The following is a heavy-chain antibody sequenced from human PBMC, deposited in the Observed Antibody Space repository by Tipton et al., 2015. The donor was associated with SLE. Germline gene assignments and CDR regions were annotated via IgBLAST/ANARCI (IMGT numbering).Heavy chain of an antibody. CDR3: VRSSGYYIDF. CDR1: GGSFSGYY. V-gene: IGHV4-34*01. J-gene: IGHJ4*02. CDR2: INHSGNT. Sequence: TLSLTCAVYGGSFSGYYWTWIRQPPGKGLEWIGEINHSGNTNYSPYLKNRVIMSVDTAKNQFSLRLDSLTAADTAIYYCVRSSGYYIDFWGQGTLVTVSS. D-gene: IGHD3-3*01.